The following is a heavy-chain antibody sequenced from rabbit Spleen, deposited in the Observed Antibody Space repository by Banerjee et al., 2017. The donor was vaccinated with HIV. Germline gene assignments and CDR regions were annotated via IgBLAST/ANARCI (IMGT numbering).Heavy chain of an antibody. Sequence: VESGGGLVKPGASLTLICTASGFSLSSSYDMCWVRQAPGKGLEWIGCIYTGNGKNYYASWAKGRFTISKTSSTTVTLQMTSLTVADTATYFCARDAGTYDYIDVYFNLWGQGTLVTVS. V-gene: IGHV1S40*01. J-gene: IGHJ4*01. D-gene: IGHD4-2*01. CDR1: GFSLSSSYD. CDR2: IYTGNGKN. CDR3: ARDAGTYDYIDVYFNL.